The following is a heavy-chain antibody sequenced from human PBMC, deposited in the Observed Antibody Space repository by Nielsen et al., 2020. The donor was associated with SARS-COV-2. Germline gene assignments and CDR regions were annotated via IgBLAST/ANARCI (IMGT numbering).Heavy chain of an antibody. V-gene: IGHV1-69*13. CDR2: IIPIFGTA. CDR3: ARGGYPAVAPQD. CDR1: GGTFSSYA. Sequence: SVKVSCKASGGTFSSYAISWVRQAPGQGLEWMGGIIPIFGTANYAQKFQGRVTITADESTSTAYMELSSLRSEDTAVYYCARGGYPAVAPQDWGQGTLVTVSS. D-gene: IGHD6-19*01. J-gene: IGHJ4*02.